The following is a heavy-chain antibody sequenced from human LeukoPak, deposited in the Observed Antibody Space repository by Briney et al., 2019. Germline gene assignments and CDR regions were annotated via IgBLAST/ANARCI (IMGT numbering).Heavy chain of an antibody. V-gene: IGHV1-69*06. CDR2: IIPIFVTA. D-gene: IGHD1-14*01. CDR3: ARGGEIPEHHPYYFDY. Sequence: ASVKVSCKASGGTFSSYAISWVRQAPGQGLEWMGGIIPIFVTANYAQTFQGRVTITADKSTSTAYMELSSLRSEDTAVYYCARGGEIPEHHPYYFDYWGQGTLVTVSS. CDR1: GGTFSSYA. J-gene: IGHJ4*02.